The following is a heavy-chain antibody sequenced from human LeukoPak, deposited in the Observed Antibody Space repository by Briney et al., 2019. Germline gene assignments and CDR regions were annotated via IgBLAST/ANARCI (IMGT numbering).Heavy chain of an antibody. CDR3: AKVKRPYCSSTSCYDWFDP. CDR2: ISYDGSNK. J-gene: IGHJ5*02. D-gene: IGHD2-2*01. Sequence: GGSLRLSCAASGFTLSSYGMHWVRQAPGKGLEWVAVISYDGSNKYYADSVKGRFTISRDNSKNTLYLQMNSLRAEDTAVYYCAKVKRPYCSSTSCYDWFDPWGQGTLVTVSS. V-gene: IGHV3-30*18. CDR1: GFTLSSYG.